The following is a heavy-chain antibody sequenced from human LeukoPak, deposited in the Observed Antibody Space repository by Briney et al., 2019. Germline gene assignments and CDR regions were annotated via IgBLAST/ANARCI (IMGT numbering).Heavy chain of an antibody. Sequence: PGGSLRLSCAASGFTFSSYSMSWVRQAPGKGLEWVSSISSSSSYIYYADSVKGRFTISRDDAKNSLYLQMNSLRAEDTAVYYCARGLDHNAPNGVFRYWGQGTLVTVSS. CDR2: ISSSSSYI. CDR1: GFTFSSYS. CDR3: ARGLDHNAPNGVFRY. V-gene: IGHV3-21*01. D-gene: IGHD2-8*01. J-gene: IGHJ4*02.